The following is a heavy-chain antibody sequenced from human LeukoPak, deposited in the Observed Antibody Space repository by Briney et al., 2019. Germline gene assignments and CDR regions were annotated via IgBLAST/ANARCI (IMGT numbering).Heavy chain of an antibody. V-gene: IGHV1-2*02. CDR1: GYTFTGYY. CDR3: ARLVRQDTAIA. Sequence: ASVKVSCKPSGYTFTGYYMHWLRQAPGQGLQWLGWVNPNNGGTNYAQKFQGRVTMTWGTSINTAYMELNRLTSDDTAVYFCARLVRQDTAIAWGQGTLVTVSS. D-gene: IGHD5-18*01. CDR2: VNPNNGGT. J-gene: IGHJ5*02.